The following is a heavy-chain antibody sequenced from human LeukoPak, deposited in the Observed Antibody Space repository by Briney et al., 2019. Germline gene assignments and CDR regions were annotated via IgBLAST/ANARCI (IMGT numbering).Heavy chain of an antibody. Sequence: GGSLGLSCAASGFTFRNYAIHWVRQAPGKGLEWVAVTSSDLNVKLYADSVKGRFTISRDNSRSTLYLQMSSLRPEDTAIYYCAREGYYGSGSPPSLYFDYWGQGTLVTVSS. J-gene: IGHJ4*02. D-gene: IGHD3-10*01. CDR2: TSSDLNVK. V-gene: IGHV3-30-3*01. CDR3: AREGYYGSGSPPSLYFDY. CDR1: GFTFRNYA.